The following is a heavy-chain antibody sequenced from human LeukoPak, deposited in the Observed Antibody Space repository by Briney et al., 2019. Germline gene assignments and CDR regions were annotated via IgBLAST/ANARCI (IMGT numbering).Heavy chain of an antibody. D-gene: IGHD6-6*01. CDR2: ISSDGSST. J-gene: IGHJ4*02. CDR3: ARDQRVTGRPDIDY. V-gene: IGHV3-74*03. Sequence: PGGSLRLSCAASGFTFRNHWMHWVRQTPGKGLVWVSRISSDGSSTKYADSVKGRFTISRDNAKNTRYLQMNNLRAEDTAMYYCARDQRVTGRPDIDYWGQGTLVIVSS. CDR1: GFTFRNHW.